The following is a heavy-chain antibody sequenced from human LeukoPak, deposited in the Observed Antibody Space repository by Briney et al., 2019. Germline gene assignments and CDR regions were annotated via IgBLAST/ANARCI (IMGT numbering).Heavy chain of an antibody. Sequence: GGPLRLSCAASGFSFSSSWINWVRQAPGKGLEWVASIKQDGSETYYVDSVKGRFSISRDNAKKSLYLQMNSLRAEDTAVYYCVRGKIMPIVWGQGTLVTVSS. D-gene: IGHD2-15*01. CDR2: IKQDGSET. CDR1: GFSFSSSW. J-gene: IGHJ4*02. V-gene: IGHV3-7*01. CDR3: VRGKIMPIV.